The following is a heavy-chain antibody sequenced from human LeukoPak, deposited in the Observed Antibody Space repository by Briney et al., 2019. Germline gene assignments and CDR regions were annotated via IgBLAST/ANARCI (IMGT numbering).Heavy chain of an antibody. J-gene: IGHJ1*01. CDR1: GFTFSSYA. Sequence: GGSLRLSCAASGFTFSSYAMSWVHQAPGKGPEWVSAISGSGGSTYYTDSVKGRFTISRDNSKNTLYLQMNSLRAEDTAVYYCAHPSAAGTNAEYFQHWGQGTLVTVSS. D-gene: IGHD6-13*01. CDR2: ISGSGGST. V-gene: IGHV3-23*01. CDR3: AHPSAAGTNAEYFQH.